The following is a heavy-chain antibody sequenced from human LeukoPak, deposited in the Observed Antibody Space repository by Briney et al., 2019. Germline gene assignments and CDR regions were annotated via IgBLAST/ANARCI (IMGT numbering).Heavy chain of an antibody. CDR3: ASTATVVTPSDY. CDR2: INPSGGST. J-gene: IGHJ4*02. D-gene: IGHD4-17*01. V-gene: IGHV1-46*01. Sequence: ASVKVSCTASGYTFTSYYMHWVRQAPGQGLEWMGIINPSGGSTSYAQKFQGRVTMTRDTSTSTVYMELSSLRSEDTAVYYCASTATVVTPSDYWGQGTLVTVSS. CDR1: GYTFTSYY.